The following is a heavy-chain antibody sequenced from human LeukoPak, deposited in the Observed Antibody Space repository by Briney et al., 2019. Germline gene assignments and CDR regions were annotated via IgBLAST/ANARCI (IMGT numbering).Heavy chain of an antibody. CDR3: ARTYYYDSSGYYYVRCWFDP. D-gene: IGHD3-22*01. Sequence: SETLSLTCAVSGGSISSSNWWSWVRQPPGKGLEWIGEINHSGSTNYNPSLKSRVTISVDTSKNQFSLKLSSVTAADTAVYYCARTYYYDSSGYYYVRCWFDPWGQGTLVTVSS. J-gene: IGHJ5*02. CDR1: GGSISSSNW. CDR2: INHSGST. V-gene: IGHV4-4*02.